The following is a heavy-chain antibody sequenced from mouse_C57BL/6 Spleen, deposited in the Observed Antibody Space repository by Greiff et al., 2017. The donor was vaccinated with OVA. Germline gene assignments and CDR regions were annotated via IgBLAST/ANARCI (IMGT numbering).Heavy chain of an antibody. Sequence: QVQLQQSGAELVRPGASVTLSCKASGSTFTDYEMHWVKQTPVHGLEWIGAIDPETGGTAYNQKFKGKAILTADKSSSTAYMELRSLTSEDSAVYYCTRPVTTVVAFDYWGQGTTLTVSS. J-gene: IGHJ2*01. CDR3: TRPVTTVVAFDY. CDR2: IDPETGGT. D-gene: IGHD1-1*01. V-gene: IGHV1-15*01. CDR1: GSTFTDYE.